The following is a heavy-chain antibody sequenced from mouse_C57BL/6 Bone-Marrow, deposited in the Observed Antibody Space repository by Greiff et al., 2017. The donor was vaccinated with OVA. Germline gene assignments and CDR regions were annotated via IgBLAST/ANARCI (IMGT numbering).Heavy chain of an antibody. CDR2: IDPSSGGT. V-gene: IGHV1-72*01. Sequence: QVQLQQPGAELVKPGASVKLSCKASGYTFTSYWMHWVKQRPGRGLEWIGRIDPSSGGTKYNEKFKSKATLTVDKSSSTAYMQRSSLTSEDAAVYYCARSGGPWFAYWGQGTLVTVSA. J-gene: IGHJ3*01. D-gene: IGHD3-1*01. CDR1: GYTFTSYW. CDR3: ARSGGPWFAY.